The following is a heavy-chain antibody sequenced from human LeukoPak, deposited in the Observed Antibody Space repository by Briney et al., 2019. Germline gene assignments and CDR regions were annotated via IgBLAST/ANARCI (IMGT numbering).Heavy chain of an antibody. J-gene: IGHJ4*02. CDR2: IYHSGST. CDR3: ARLFGSGSYTPLD. Sequence: PSETLSLTCTVSGYSISSGYYWGWIRQPPGKGLEWIGSIYHSGSTYYNPSLKSRVTISVDTSKNQFSLKLSSVTAADTAVYYCARLFGSGSYTPLDWGQGTLVTVSS. D-gene: IGHD3-10*01. CDR1: GYSISSGYY. V-gene: IGHV4-38-2*02.